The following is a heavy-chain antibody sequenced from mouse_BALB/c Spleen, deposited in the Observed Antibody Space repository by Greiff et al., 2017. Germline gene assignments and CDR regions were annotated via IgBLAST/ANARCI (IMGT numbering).Heavy chain of an antibody. V-gene: IGHV3-6*02. J-gene: IGHJ4*01. CDR3: ARHYDYDGGYAMDY. CDR2: ISYDGSN. CDR1: GYSITSGYY. D-gene: IGHD2-4*01. Sequence: ESGPGLVKPSQSLSLTCSVTGYSITSGYYWNWIRQFPGNKLEWMGYISYDGSNNYNPSLKNRISITRDTSKNQFFLKLNSVTTEDTATYYCARHYDYDGGYAMDYWGQGTSVTVSS.